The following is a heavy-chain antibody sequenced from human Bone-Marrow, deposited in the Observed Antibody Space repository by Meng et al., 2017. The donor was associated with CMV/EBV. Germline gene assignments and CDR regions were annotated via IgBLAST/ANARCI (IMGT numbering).Heavy chain of an antibody. Sequence: ETLSLTCAASGFTFSNYAMNWVRQAPGKGLEWVSAVSGGSASTYYADSVKGRFTISRDNSKNTLYLQMNSRGAEDTAIYYCAKDGGGWWVGYGGSYFFDYWGQGTLVTVSS. V-gene: IGHV3-23*01. CDR1: GFTFSNYA. CDR2: VSGGSAST. D-gene: IGHD1-26*01. CDR3: AKDGGGWWVGYGGSYFFDY. J-gene: IGHJ4*02.